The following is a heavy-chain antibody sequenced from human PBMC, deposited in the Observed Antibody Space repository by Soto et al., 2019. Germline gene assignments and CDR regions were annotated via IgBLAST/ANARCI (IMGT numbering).Heavy chain of an antibody. CDR1: GGTFSSYA. CDR3: ARRGTRHYSSSANWYSDR. CDR2: IIPIFGTA. D-gene: IGHD6-6*01. V-gene: IGHV1-69*01. Sequence: QVQLVQSGAEVKKPGSSVKVSCKASGGTFSSYAISWVRQAPGQGLEWMGGIIPIFGTANYAQKFQGSVTITADESTSTAYMELSSLRSEDTAVYYCARRGTRHYSSSANWYSDRWGRGTLVTVSS. J-gene: IGHJ2*01.